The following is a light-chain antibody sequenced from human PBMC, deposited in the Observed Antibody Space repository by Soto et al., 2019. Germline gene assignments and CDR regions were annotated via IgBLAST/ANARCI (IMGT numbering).Light chain of an antibody. J-gene: IGLJ1*01. V-gene: IGLV2-14*01. CDR3: SSYTSSSIYV. CDR2: DVS. Sequence: QSARTQPASVSGSPGQSIPFSCTGTSSAVGGYNYVSWYQQHPGKAPKLMIYDVSNRPSGVSNRFSGSKSGNTASLTISGLQAEDEADYYCSSYTSSSIYVFGTGTKVTVL. CDR1: SSAVGGYNY.